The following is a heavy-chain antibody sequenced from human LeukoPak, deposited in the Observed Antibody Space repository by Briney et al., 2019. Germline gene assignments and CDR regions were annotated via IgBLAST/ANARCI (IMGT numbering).Heavy chain of an antibody. CDR1: SGSISTSNYY. CDR3: ARSLRCGGDCYNAFDI. Sequence: PSETLSLTCTVSSGSISTSNYYWGWVRQPPGKALEWIGNIFYSGSTYYSPSLKSRVTISVDTSKNQFSLKLSSVTAADTAVYYCARSLRCGGDCYNAFDIWGQGTMVTVSS. CDR2: IFYSGST. J-gene: IGHJ3*02. V-gene: IGHV4-39*07. D-gene: IGHD2-21*02.